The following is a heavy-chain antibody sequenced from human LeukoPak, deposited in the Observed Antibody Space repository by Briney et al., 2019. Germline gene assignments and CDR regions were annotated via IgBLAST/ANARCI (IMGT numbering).Heavy chain of an antibody. CDR3: AKDLVRGGDWDNWFDP. D-gene: IGHD2-21*02. Sequence: GGSLRLSCAASGFTFDDYAMHWVRQAPGKGLEWVSLISWDGGSTYYADSVKGRFTISRDNSKNTLYLQMNSLRAEDTAVYYCAKDLVRGGDWDNWFDPWGQGTLVTVSS. CDR2: ISWDGGST. V-gene: IGHV3-43D*03. J-gene: IGHJ5*02. CDR1: GFTFDDYA.